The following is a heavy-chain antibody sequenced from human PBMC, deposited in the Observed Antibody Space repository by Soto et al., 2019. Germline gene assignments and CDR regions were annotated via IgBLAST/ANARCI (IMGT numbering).Heavy chain of an antibody. V-gene: IGHV1-69*12. CDR1: GGTFSSYA. D-gene: IGHD4-17*01. CDR3: ARNPIPTVTTIYYYAMDV. J-gene: IGHJ6*02. CDR2: IIPIFGAA. Sequence: QVQLVQSGAEVKKPGSSVKVSCKASGGTFSSYAISWVRQAPGQGLEWMGGIIPIFGAADYAQKFQGRVTITADESTSTAYMELSSLSSEDTAVYYCARNPIPTVTTIYYYAMDVWGQGTTVTVSS.